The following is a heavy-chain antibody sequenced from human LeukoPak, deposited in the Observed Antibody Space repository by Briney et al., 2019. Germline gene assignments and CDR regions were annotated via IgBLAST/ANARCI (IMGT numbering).Heavy chain of an antibody. CDR2: IFHSRYT. Sequence: SETLSLTCTVSGGSMSSYYWSWIRQSPGQGMEWIGYIFHSRYTNYNDSLRSRVIMSVDTASNQFTLKLPSVSAADTAVYFCARKGVTNFAAFDVWGQGTTVIVSS. D-gene: IGHD1-1*01. CDR1: GGSMSSYY. CDR3: ARKGVTNFAAFDV. V-gene: IGHV4-59*01. J-gene: IGHJ3*01.